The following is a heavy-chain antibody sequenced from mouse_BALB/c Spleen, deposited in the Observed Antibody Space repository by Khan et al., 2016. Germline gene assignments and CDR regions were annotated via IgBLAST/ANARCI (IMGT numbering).Heavy chain of an antibody. CDR3: ARLTAATAY. Sequence: EVELVESGGGLVQPGGSRKLSCAASGFTFSSFGMHWVRQAPEKGLEWVAYISSGSSTIYYAATVKSRFIISRDTTKHTLFLLMTSLRYEATAMYYCARLTAATAYWGQGTLVTVSA. CDR1: GFTFSSFG. D-gene: IGHD1-2*01. V-gene: IGHV5-17*02. J-gene: IGHJ3*01. CDR2: ISSGSSTI.